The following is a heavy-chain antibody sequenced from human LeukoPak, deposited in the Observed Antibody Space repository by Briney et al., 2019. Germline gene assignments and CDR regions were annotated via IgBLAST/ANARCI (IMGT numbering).Heavy chain of an antibody. D-gene: IGHD3-10*01. CDR2: IYTSGNT. Sequence: SETLSLTCTVSGGSISSYYWSWIRQPAGKGLEWIGRIYTSGNTYYNPSLKSRVTISVDTSKNQFSLKLSSVTAADTAVYYCARHGVQGVGPVDYWGQGTLVTVSS. CDR1: GGSISSYY. CDR3: ARHGVQGVGPVDY. J-gene: IGHJ4*02. V-gene: IGHV4-4*07.